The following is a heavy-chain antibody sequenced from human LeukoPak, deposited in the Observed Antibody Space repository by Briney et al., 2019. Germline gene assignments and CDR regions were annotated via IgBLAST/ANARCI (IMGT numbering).Heavy chain of an antibody. Sequence: VGSLRLSCAASGFGFSDYYMGWIRQAPGKGLEWVAYITSSGDDIYYADSVKGRFTISRDNAKNALFLQMNSLRVEDTATYYCASDIVATSGDFWGQGTLVSVSS. D-gene: IGHD5-12*01. J-gene: IGHJ4*02. V-gene: IGHV3-11*01. CDR2: ITSSGDDI. CDR3: ASDIVATSGDF. CDR1: GFGFSDYY.